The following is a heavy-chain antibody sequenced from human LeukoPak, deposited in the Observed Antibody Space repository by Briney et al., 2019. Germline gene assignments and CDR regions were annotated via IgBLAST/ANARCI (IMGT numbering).Heavy chain of an antibody. CDR1: GYTFTGYY. CDR2: INPPSGGT. CDR3: ARGDFYSGSFLDY. Sequence: ASVKVCCNASGYTFTGYYMHWVRQAPGQGLKWMGWINPPSGGTNSAQKFQGRVTMTRDTSITTAYLELSRLTSDDTAVYYCARGDFYSGSFLDYWGKGNLVTVSS. D-gene: IGHD3-10*01. J-gene: IGHJ4*02. V-gene: IGHV1-2*02.